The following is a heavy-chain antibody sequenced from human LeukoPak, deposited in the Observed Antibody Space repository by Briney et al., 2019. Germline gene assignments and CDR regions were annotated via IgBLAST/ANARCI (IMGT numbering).Heavy chain of an antibody. J-gene: IGHJ4*02. D-gene: IGHD3-10*01. CDR3: AKGGTMVRGVTYYFDY. V-gene: IGHV3-33*06. CDR2: IWYDGSNK. Sequence: PGRSLRLSCAASGFTFSSYGMHWVRQAPGKGLEWGAVIWYDGSNKYYADSVKGRFTISRDNSKNTLYLQMNSLRAEDTAVYYCAKGGTMVRGVTYYFDYWGQGTLVTVSP. CDR1: GFTFSSYG.